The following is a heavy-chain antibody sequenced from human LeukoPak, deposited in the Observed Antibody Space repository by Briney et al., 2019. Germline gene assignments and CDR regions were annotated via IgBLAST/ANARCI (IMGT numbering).Heavy chain of an antibody. CDR1: GFTLSTYA. V-gene: IGHV3-23*01. CDR2: TSSSDAGT. Sequence: GSLRLSCAASGFTLSTYAMSWVRQTPGKGLEWVAATSSSDAGTYHADSVKGRFTISRDNSKNTLFLQMNRLRAEDTAVYYCAKGGAVSSKSITLIRGTRRYYYYMDVWGKGTTVTISS. J-gene: IGHJ6*03. D-gene: IGHD3-10*01. CDR3: AKGGAVSSKSITLIRGTRRYYYYMDV.